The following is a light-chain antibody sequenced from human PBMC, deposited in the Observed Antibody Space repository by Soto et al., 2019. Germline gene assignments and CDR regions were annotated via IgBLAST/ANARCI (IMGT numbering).Light chain of an antibody. CDR2: EGS. CDR1: SSDVGSYNL. CDR3: CSYAGSSTLNVV. V-gene: IGLV2-23*01. J-gene: IGLJ2*01. Sequence: QSALTQPASVSGSPGQSITISCTGTSSDVGSYNLVSWYQQHPGKAPKLMIYEGSKRHSGVSNRFSGSKSGNTASLTISGLQAEDEADYYCCSYAGSSTLNVVFGGGTKVTVL.